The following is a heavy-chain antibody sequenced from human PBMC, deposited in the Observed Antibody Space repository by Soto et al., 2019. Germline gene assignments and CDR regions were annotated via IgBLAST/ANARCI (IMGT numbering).Heavy chain of an antibody. D-gene: IGHD2-2*01. CDR2: IIPIFGTS. Sequence: ASVKVSCKASGGTFSSYAISWVRQAPGQGLEWMGGIIPIFGTSNYAQKFQGRVTITADESTSTAYMELSSLRSEDTAVYYCARVAPGCSSTSCLSYFDYWGQGTLVTVSS. CDR3: ARVAPGCSSTSCLSYFDY. CDR1: GGTFSSYA. J-gene: IGHJ4*02. V-gene: IGHV1-69*13.